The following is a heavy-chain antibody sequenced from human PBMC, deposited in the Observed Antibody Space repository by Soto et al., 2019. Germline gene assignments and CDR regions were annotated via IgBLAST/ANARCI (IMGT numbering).Heavy chain of an antibody. CDR2: MNPNSGNT. J-gene: IGHJ6*02. Sequence: QVQLVQSGAEVKKPGASVKVSCKASGYTFTSYDINWVRQATGQGLEWMGWMNPNSGNTGYAQKFQGRVTMTRTTSMSTAYMELSSLRSEDTAVYYCARWPDGYYYDGMDVWGQGTTVTVSS. CDR1: GYTFTSYD. V-gene: IGHV1-8*01. CDR3: ARWPDGYYYDGMDV.